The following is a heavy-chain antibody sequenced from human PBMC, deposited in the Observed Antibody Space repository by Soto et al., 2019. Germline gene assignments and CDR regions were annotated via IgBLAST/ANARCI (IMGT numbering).Heavy chain of an antibody. CDR3: ARVGRQSYYDGFPIY. D-gene: IGHD3-22*01. J-gene: IGHJ4*02. CDR1: GYTFISYG. V-gene: IGHV1-18*01. CDR2: ISAYNGNT. Sequence: QVQLVQSGAEVKKPGSSVKVSCKASGYTFISYGIGWVRQAPGQGLEWMGWISAYNGNTNYAQKLQGRVTMTTDTSTSTAYMELRSLRSDDTAVYYCARVGRQSYYDGFPIYWGQGTLVTVSS.